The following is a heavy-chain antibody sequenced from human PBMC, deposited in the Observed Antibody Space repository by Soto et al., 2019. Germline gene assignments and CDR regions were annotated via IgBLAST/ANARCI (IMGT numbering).Heavy chain of an antibody. D-gene: IGHD6-19*01. CDR1: GYTFINYY. J-gene: IGHJ3*02. CDR2: INPNGGST. V-gene: IGHV1-46*01. CDR3: AREKWLVRKNDPFDI. Sequence: ASVKVSCKASGYTFINYYMHWVRQASGQGLEWMGIINPNGGSTTYAQKFQGRVTLTRDTSTNTVNMELSSLRSEDTAVYYCAREKWLVRKNDPFDIWGQGTMVTVSS.